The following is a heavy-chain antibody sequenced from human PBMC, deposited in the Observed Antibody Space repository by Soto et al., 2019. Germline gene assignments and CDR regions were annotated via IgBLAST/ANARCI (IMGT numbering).Heavy chain of an antibody. Sequence: SETLSLTCTVSGGSISSSSYYWGWIRQPPGKGLEWIGEIYHSGSTNYNPSLKSRVTISVDKSKNQFSLKLSSVTAADTAVYYCARDRGYKYNWFDPWGQGTLVTVSS. D-gene: IGHD5-12*01. CDR3: ARDRGYKYNWFDP. CDR2: IYHSGST. V-gene: IGHV4-39*07. CDR1: GGSISSSSYY. J-gene: IGHJ5*02.